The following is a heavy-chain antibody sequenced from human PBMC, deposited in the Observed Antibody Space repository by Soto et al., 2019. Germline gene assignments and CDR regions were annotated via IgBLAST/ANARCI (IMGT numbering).Heavy chain of an antibody. CDR1: GGTFSSYA. CDR2: IIPIFGTA. D-gene: IGHD1-20*01. J-gene: IGHJ6*02. V-gene: IGHV1-69*12. Sequence: QVQLVQSGAEVKKPGSSVKVSCKASGGTFSSYAISWVRQAPGQGLEWMGGIIPIFGTANYAQKFQGRVTSTADESTSTAYMELSGLRSEHTAVYYCARVVTGTTGDYYYGMDVWGQGTTVTVSS. CDR3: ARVVTGTTGDYYYGMDV.